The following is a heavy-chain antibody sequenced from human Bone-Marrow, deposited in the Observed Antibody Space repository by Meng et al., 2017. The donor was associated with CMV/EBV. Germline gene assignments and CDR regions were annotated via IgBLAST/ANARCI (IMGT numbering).Heavy chain of an antibody. CDR2: IYYSGST. D-gene: IGHD2-2*01. CDR3: ARLVYCSSTSCPSGWYDP. V-gene: IGHV4-59*01. Sequence: SETLSLTCTVSGGSISSYYWSWIRQPPGKGLEWIGYIYYSGSTNYNPSLKSRVTISVDTSKNQFSLKLSLVTAADTAVYYCARLVYCSSTSCPSGWYDPWGQGTLVTVSS. CDR1: GGSISSYY. J-gene: IGHJ5*02.